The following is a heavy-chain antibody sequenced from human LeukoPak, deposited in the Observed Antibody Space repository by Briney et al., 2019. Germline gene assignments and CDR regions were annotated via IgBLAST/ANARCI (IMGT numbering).Heavy chain of an antibody. J-gene: IGHJ5*02. D-gene: IGHD3-10*01. V-gene: IGHV1-3*01. CDR3: ARARITMVRGVIRNWFDP. Sequence: ASVEVSCKASGYTFTSYAMHWVRQAPGQRLEWMGWINAGNGNTKYSQKFQGRVTITRDTSASTAYMELSSLRSEDTAVYYCARARITMVRGVIRNWFDPWGQGTLVTVSS. CDR2: INAGNGNT. CDR1: GYTFTSYA.